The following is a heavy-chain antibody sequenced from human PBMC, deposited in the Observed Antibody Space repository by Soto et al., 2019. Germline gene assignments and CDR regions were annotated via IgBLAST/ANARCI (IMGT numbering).Heavy chain of an antibody. CDR3: VRGGKYRLQETYYFDY. J-gene: IGHJ4*02. CDR2: IDYYGNT. Sequence: QLQLQESGPGLVKPSETLSLSCSVSGDSTSNSNYYWGWIRQPPGRGLEWVGSIDYYGNTYYNPSVKSRSSISVDPSKSQFSVRLTSVTAADTAVYYCVRGGKYRLQETYYFDYWGQGALVTVSS. D-gene: IGHD4-4*01. V-gene: IGHV4-39*01. CDR1: GDSTSNSNYY.